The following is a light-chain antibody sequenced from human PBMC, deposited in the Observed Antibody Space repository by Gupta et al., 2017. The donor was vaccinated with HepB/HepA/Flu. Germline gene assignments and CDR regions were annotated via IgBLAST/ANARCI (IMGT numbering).Light chain of an antibody. Sequence: DIEITQSPPSVSASVGDRVTITRRARQGISGYLAWYQQKPGRAPKLLIYAASSLVSGVLCRFSGSGSVTDFTLTISSLQPEDFATYYCQKYDSAPHTFGHGTTVEFK. CDR1: QGISGY. CDR3: QKYDSAPHT. J-gene: IGKJ3*01. V-gene: IGKV1-27*01. CDR2: AAS.